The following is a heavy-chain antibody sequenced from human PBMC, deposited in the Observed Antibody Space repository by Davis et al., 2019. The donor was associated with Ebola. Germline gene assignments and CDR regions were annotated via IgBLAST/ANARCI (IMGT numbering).Heavy chain of an antibody. CDR1: GYTFTSHY. D-gene: IGHD4-11*01. V-gene: IGHV1-46*01. Sequence: ASVKVSCKASGYTFTSHYIHWVRQAPGQGLEWMGMINPSDDDTSSAQKFQGRVTMTTDTSTSTAYMELRSLRSDDTAVYYCARTPGQKYLQSFDYWAQGTLVTVSS. J-gene: IGHJ4*02. CDR3: ARTPGQKYLQSFDY. CDR2: INPSDDDT.